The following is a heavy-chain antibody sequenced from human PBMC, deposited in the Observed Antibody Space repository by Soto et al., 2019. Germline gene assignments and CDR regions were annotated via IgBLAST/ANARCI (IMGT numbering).Heavy chain of an antibody. CDR3: ARSLIDSGDYSRLDY. D-gene: IGHD4-17*01. Sequence: QVQLQESGPGLVKPSQTLSLTCTVSGGSISSGDYYWIWIRQPPGKGLGWIGYIYYSRSTNCNPSLKSRVNISVDQSKNQYSLKRTSVPAADTAVYYWARSLIDSGDYSRLDYWGQGTQVTVSS. CDR1: GGSISSGDYY. V-gene: IGHV4-30-4*01. CDR2: IYYSRST. J-gene: IGHJ4*02.